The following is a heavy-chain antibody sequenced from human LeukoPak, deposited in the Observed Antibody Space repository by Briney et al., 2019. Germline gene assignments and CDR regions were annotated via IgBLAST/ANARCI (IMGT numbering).Heavy chain of an antibody. Sequence: SETLSLTCTVSGGSISSGSYYWSWIRQPAGKGLEWIGRIYTSGSTNYNPSLKSRVTISVDTSKNQFSLKLSSVTAADTAVYYCARDRTAMVTPAYYMDVWGKGTTVTVSS. CDR3: ARDRTAMVTPAYYMDV. J-gene: IGHJ6*03. CDR1: GGSISSGSYY. CDR2: IYTSGST. V-gene: IGHV4-61*02. D-gene: IGHD5-18*01.